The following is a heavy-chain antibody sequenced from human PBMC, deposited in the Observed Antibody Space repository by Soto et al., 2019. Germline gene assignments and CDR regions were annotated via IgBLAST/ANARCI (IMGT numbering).Heavy chain of an antibody. CDR3: AKDAAIWFGELPGDV. D-gene: IGHD3-10*01. CDR1: GFTFSSYG. J-gene: IGHJ6*02. V-gene: IGHV3-30*18. Sequence: QVQLVESGGGVVQPGRSLRLSCVASGFTFSSYGMHWVRQAPGKGLEWVAVISYDGSNKYYADSVKGRFTISRDNSKNTLYLQMNSLRAEDTAVYYCAKDAAIWFGELPGDVWGQGTTVTVSS. CDR2: ISYDGSNK.